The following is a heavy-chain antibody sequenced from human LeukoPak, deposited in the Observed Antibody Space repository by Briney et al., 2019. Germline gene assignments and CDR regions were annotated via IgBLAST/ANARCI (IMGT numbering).Heavy chain of an antibody. V-gene: IGHV1-8*01. CDR1: GYAFPTYD. CDR3: ARGFSIDYNKEFDY. J-gene: IGHJ4*02. Sequence: ASVKVSCKASGYAFPTYDINWVRQANGRGLEWMGWVNPDSGNTGYAQKFQGRVTMTRDTSINTAYVELSSLTSEDTAVYYCARGFSIDYNKEFDYWGQGTLVTVSS. D-gene: IGHD4-11*01. CDR2: VNPDSGNT.